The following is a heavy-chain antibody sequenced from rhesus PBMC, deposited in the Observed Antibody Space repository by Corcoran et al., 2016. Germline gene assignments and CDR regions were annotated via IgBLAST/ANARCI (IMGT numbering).Heavy chain of an antibody. J-gene: IGHJ6*01. V-gene: IGHV4-76*01. Sequence: QVQLQESGPGVVKPSETLSLTCAVAGGSISGGDDWSWIRQPPGKGLGWIGYIYGSSGSTNYKPSFKHRVTISKDAAKNGFCLKLSSVTAADTAVYYCASPPRWDGFDSWGQGVVVTVSS. CDR1: GGSISGGDD. CDR3: ASPPRWDGFDS. CDR2: IYGSSGST. D-gene: IGHD6-37*01.